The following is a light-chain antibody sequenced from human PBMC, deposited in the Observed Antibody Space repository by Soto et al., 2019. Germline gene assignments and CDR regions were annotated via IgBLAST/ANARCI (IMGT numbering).Light chain of an antibody. CDR2: ATS. CDR3: QQYGSSPPIT. Sequence: DIVLTQSPGALSLSPGERATLSCRASQSVSSGYLAWYQQKPGQAPRLLIFATSRRATGIPDRFSGIGSGTDFTLTISRLEPEDVVGYYCQQYGSSPPITFGQGTRLAIK. J-gene: IGKJ5*01. CDR1: QSVSSGY. V-gene: IGKV3-20*01.